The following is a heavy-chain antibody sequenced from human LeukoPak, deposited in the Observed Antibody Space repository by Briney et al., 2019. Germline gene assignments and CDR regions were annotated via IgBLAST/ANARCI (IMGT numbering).Heavy chain of an antibody. D-gene: IGHD6-13*01. J-gene: IGHJ4*02. CDR3: AIGVIAAAGYDY. Sequence: ASVKVSCKASGYTFTGYYMHWVRQAPGQGLEWIGWINPNSGGTNYAQKFQGRVTMTRDTSISTAYMELSRLRSDDTAVYYCAIGVIAAAGYDYWGQGTLVTVSS. CDR1: GYTFTGYY. V-gene: IGHV1-2*02. CDR2: INPNSGGT.